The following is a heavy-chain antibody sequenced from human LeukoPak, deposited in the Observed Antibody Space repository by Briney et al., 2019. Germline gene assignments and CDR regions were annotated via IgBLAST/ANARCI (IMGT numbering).Heavy chain of an antibody. CDR3: ASPGPLRYFDWLLGY. D-gene: IGHD3-9*01. V-gene: IGHV1-69*13. J-gene: IGHJ4*02. Sequence: ASVKVSCKASGGTFSSYAISWVRQAPGQGLEWMGGIIPIFGTANYAQKFQGRVTITADESTSTAYMELGSLRSEDTAVYYCASPGPLRYFDWLLGYWGQGTLVTVSS. CDR2: IIPIFGTA. CDR1: GGTFSSYA.